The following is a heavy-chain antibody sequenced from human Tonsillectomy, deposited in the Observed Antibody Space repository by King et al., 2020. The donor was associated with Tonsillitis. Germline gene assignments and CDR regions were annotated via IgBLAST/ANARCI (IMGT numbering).Heavy chain of an antibody. V-gene: IGHV3-7*03. Sequence: VQLVESGGGLVQPGGSLRLSCAASGFTFSRYWMSWVRQAPGKGLEWVANINQDGSERYYVDSVKGRLTISRNNATNSLYLQMNSLRAEDTALYYCARGPPYSSLDFHYYGMDVWGQGTTVTVS. CDR2: INQDGSER. CDR1: GFTFSRYW. CDR3: ARGPPYSSLDFHYYGMDV. J-gene: IGHJ6*02. D-gene: IGHD6-13*01.